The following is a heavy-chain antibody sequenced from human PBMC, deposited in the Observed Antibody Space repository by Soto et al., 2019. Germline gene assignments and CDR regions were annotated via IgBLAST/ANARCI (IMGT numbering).Heavy chain of an antibody. D-gene: IGHD2-21*01. CDR3: ARGDQGFDY. CDR1: GDRVSSNSAA. V-gene: IGHV6-1*01. Sequence: PSQTLSLTWAIPGDRVSSNSAAWNWIRQSPSRGHEWLGMTYSRSKWFNNDALSVKSRVSINPDTSKTQFPLQLNSVTPEDTAVYYCARGDQGFDYWGQGTLVTVST. CDR2: TYSRSKWFN. J-gene: IGHJ4*02.